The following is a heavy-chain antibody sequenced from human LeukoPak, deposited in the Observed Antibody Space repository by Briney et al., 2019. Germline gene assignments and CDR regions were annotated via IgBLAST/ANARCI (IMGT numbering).Heavy chain of an antibody. CDR3: ARDRWTSSSHYFDN. CDR1: GFTFSTYA. V-gene: IGHV3-23*01. CDR2: IGGSGANT. J-gene: IGHJ4*02. Sequence: PGGSLRLSCAASGFTFSTYAMSWVRQAPGKGLEWVSTIGGSGANTFYADSVQGRFSISRDNSKNTLDLQMSSLRAEDTAVYYCARDRWTSSSHYFDNWGQGTLVTVSS. D-gene: IGHD6-6*01.